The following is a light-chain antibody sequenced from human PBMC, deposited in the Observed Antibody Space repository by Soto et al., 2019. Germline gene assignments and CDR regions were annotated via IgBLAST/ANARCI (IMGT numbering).Light chain of an antibody. J-gene: IGKJ2*01. CDR2: RAS. CDR1: QTINDW. Sequence: DIQMTQSPSTLSASVGYRVTIDCAASQTINDWLAWYQQKPGKAPNLLIYRASNLQSGVPSRFSGSGSGTEFTLTISSLQTDDFATYCCQQYNSYSYTFGKGTKVDIK. CDR3: QQYNSYSYT. V-gene: IGKV1-5*03.